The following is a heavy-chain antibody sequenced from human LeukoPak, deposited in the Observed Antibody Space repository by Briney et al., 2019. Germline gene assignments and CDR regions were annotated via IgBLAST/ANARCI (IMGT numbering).Heavy chain of an antibody. CDR1: GYTFTSYG. CDR2: VDPEDGET. D-gene: IGHD3-10*01. Sequence: ASVKVSCKASGYTFTSYGISWVRQAPGQGLEWMGLVDPEDGETIYAEKFQGRVTITADTSTDTAYMELSSLRSEDTAVYYCATKSTWFGELRTYPFDYWGQGTLVTVSS. CDR3: ATKSTWFGELRTYPFDY. V-gene: IGHV1-69-2*01. J-gene: IGHJ4*02.